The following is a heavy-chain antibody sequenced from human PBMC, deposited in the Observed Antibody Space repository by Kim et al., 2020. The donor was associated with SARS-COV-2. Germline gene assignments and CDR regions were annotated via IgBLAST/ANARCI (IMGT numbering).Heavy chain of an antibody. V-gene: IGHV2-70*01. CDR2: IDWDDDK. J-gene: IGHJ4*02. CDR3: ARTYSSTYRSNYYFDY. CDR1: GFSLSTSAMC. Sequence: SGPTLVNPTQTLTLTCTFSGFSLSTSAMCVSWIRQPPGKALEWLALIDWDDDKYYSTSLKTRLTISKDTSKNQVVLTMTNMDPVDTATYYCARTYSSTYRSNYYFDYWGQGTLVTVSS. D-gene: IGHD6-13*01.